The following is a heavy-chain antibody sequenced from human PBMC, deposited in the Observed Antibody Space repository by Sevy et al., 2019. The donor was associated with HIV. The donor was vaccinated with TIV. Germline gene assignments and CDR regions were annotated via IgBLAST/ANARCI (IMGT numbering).Heavy chain of an antibody. CDR3: AREGCTKPHDY. V-gene: IGHV3-23*01. D-gene: IGHD2-8*01. Sequence: GGSLRLSCAASGFTFSKYSMSWVRQPPGNGLEWVSTLSFGCGEINYADSVKGRFTISRDNSKNSFYLQMNNLRAEDTAVYYCAREGCTKPHDYWGQGTLVTVSS. J-gene: IGHJ4*02. CDR1: GFTFSKYS. CDR2: LSFGCGEI.